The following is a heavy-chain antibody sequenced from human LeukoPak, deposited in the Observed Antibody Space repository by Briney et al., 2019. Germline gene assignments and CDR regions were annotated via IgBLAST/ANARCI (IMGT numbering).Heavy chain of an antibody. CDR3: ATVNRRGRWLRFLGHYYYMDV. V-gene: IGHV1-69-2*01. Sequence: ATVKISCKASGYTFNDYYMHWVEQAPAKGLDWMGRVDPEDGETIYAEKFQGRVTITADTSTDTAYMELSSLRSEDTAVYYCATVNRRGRWLRFLGHYYYMDVWGKGTTVTVSS. CDR1: GYTFNDYY. CDR2: VDPEDGET. D-gene: IGHD3-3*01. J-gene: IGHJ6*03.